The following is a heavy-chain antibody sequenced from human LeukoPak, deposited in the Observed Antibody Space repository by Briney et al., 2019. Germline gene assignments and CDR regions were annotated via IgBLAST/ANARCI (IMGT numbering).Heavy chain of an antibody. D-gene: IGHD2-15*01. CDR3: AKDSVLLGGSYYFDY. CDR2: ITGTADTT. CDR1: GFTFSSKA. Sequence: GGSLRLSCAASGFTFSSKAMTWVRQAPGKGLEWVSTITGTADTTFYADSVKGRFTISRDNSKNTLYLQMNSLRAEDTAVYYCAKDSVLLGGSYYFDYWGQGTLVTVSS. J-gene: IGHJ4*02. V-gene: IGHV3-23*01.